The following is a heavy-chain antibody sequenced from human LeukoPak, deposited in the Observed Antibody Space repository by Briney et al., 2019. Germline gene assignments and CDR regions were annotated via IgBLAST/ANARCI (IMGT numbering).Heavy chain of an antibody. Sequence: PGRSLRLSCAASGFTFSSYGMHWVRQAPGKGLEWVAVISYDGSNKYYADSVKGRFTISRDNSKNTLYLQMNSLRAEDTAVYYCAKDLIAGAPAGYYGMDVWGQGTTVTVSS. D-gene: IGHD1-26*01. CDR3: AKDLIAGAPAGYYGMDV. CDR2: ISYDGSNK. V-gene: IGHV3-30*18. CDR1: GFTFSSYG. J-gene: IGHJ6*02.